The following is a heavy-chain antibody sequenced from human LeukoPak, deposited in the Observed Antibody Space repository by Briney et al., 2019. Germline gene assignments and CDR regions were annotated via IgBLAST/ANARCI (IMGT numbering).Heavy chain of an antibody. D-gene: IGHD5-18*01. CDR3: AILSGDWYTAMNNYYYYYMDV. CDR2: MNPNSGNT. J-gene: IGHJ6*03. CDR1: GYTFTSYD. V-gene: IGHV1-8*03. Sequence: ASVKVSCKASGYTFTSYDINWVRQATGQGLEWMGRMNPNSGNTGYAQKFQGRVTITRNTSISTAYMELSSLRSEDTAVYYCAILSGDWYTAMNNYYYYYMDVWGKGTTVTVSS.